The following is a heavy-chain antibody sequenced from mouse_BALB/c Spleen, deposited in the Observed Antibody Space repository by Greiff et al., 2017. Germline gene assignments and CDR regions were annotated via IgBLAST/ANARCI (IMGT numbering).Heavy chain of an antibody. CDR2: IWAGGST. V-gene: IGHV2-9*02. J-gene: IGHJ4*01. CDR3: ARDRGEDAMDY. Sequence: VMLVESGPGLVAPSQSLSITCTVSGFSLTSYGVHWVRQPPGKGLEWLGVIWAGGSTNYNSALMSRLSISKDNSKSQVFLKMNSLQTDDTAMYYCARDRGEDAMDYWGQGTSVTVSS. D-gene: IGHD3-1*01. CDR1: GFSLTSYG.